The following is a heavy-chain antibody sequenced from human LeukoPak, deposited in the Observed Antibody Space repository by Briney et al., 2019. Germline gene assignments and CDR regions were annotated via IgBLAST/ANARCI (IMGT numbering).Heavy chain of an antibody. Sequence: GGSLRLSCAASGFTFSSYWMSWVRQAPGKGLEWVANIKQDGSEKYYVDSVKGRFTISRDNAKNSLYLQMNSLRAEDTAVYYCARKYGSAPNWFDPWGQGTLVTVSS. V-gene: IGHV3-7*01. CDR2: IKQDGSEK. J-gene: IGHJ5*02. CDR3: ARKYGSAPNWFDP. D-gene: IGHD3-10*01. CDR1: GFTFSSYW.